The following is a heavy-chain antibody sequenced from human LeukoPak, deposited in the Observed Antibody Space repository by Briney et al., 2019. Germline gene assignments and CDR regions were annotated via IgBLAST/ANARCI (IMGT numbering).Heavy chain of an antibody. J-gene: IGHJ4*02. Sequence: TGGSLRLSCAASGFTFSSYAMSWVRQAPGKGLEWVSAISGSGGSTYYADSVKGRFTISRDNSKNTLYLQMNSLRAEDTAVYYCAKDHQLRYFDWFTESGFDYWGQGTLATVSS. D-gene: IGHD3-9*01. CDR2: ISGSGGST. CDR3: AKDHQLRYFDWFTESGFDY. V-gene: IGHV3-23*01. CDR1: GFTFSSYA.